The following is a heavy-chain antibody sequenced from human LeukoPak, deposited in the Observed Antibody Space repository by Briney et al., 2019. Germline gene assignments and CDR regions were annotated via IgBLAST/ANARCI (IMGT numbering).Heavy chain of an antibody. J-gene: IGHJ4*02. CDR2: IYYSGSS. D-gene: IGHD2-15*01. CDR3: ARERCSGGSCYPFDY. V-gene: IGHV4-59*12. Sequence: PSETLSLTCTVSGGSISSYYWSWIRQPPGKGLEWIGYIYYSGSSNYNPSLKSRVIISGDTSKNQFSLKLSSVTAADTAVYYCARERCSGGSCYPFDYWGQGTLVTVSS. CDR1: GGSISSYY.